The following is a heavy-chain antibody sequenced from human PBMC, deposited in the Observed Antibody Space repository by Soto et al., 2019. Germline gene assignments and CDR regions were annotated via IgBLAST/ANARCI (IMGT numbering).Heavy chain of an antibody. CDR2: INHRGST. J-gene: IGHJ4*02. V-gene: IGHV4-34*01. CDR1: GGSFSGYY. CDR3: ARGEVIIILDY. D-gene: IGHD3-9*01. Sequence: SETLSLTCAVYGGSFSGYYWSWIRQPPGKGLEWIGEINHRGSTNYNPSLKSRVTISVDTYKNQFSLKLSSVTAADTAVYYCARGEVIIILDYWGQGTLVTVSS.